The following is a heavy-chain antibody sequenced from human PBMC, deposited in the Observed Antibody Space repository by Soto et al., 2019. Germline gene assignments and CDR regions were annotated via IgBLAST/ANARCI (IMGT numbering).Heavy chain of an antibody. Sequence: EVQLVESGGGIVQPGGSLRLSCAASGFTFSSYWMHWVRQAPGKGLVWVSRINSDGSRTSYADSAKGRFTISRDNAKNTVYLQMNSQRAEDTAVYYCARGDGDYYDGNGYLGRHWGQGPLVTVSS. CDR2: INSDGSRT. J-gene: IGHJ4*02. CDR1: GFTFSSYW. CDR3: ARGDGDYYDGNGYLGRH. D-gene: IGHD3-22*01. V-gene: IGHV3-74*01.